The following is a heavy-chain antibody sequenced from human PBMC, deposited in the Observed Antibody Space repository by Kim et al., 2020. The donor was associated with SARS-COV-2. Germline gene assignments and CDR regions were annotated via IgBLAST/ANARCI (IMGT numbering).Heavy chain of an antibody. CDR2: DGTEE. CDR3: AFGRGLW. V-gene: IGHV3-7*03. Sequence: DGTEEYYVDSVRGRFTISRDNAKNSLYLQMNSLRVDDTAVYFCAFGRGLWWGQGTLVTVSS. J-gene: IGHJ4*02. D-gene: IGHD5-18*01.